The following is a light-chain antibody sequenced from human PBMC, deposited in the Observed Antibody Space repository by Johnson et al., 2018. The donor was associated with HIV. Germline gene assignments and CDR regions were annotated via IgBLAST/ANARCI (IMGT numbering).Light chain of an antibody. CDR2: DNN. CDR1: SSNIGNNY. J-gene: IGLJ1*01. V-gene: IGLV1-51*01. CDR3: GTWDNSLSAGV. Sequence: QSVLTQPPSVSAAPGQKVTISCSGSSSNIGNNYVSWYQQLPGTAPKLLIYDNNKRPSGIPDRFSGSKSGTSATLCITGLQTGDEADYYCGTWDNSLSAGVFGTGTKITVL.